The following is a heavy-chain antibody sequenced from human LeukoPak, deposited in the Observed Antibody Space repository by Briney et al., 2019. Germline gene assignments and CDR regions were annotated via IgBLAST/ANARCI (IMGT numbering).Heavy chain of an antibody. J-gene: IGHJ4*02. CDR3: ARRSSSQPPNY. Sequence: SETLSLTCTVSGGSISSSSYFWGWIRQPPGRGLEWVGSMSYSGSTYYNPSLKSRVTISVDTSKNQFSLKLSSVTAADTAVYYCARRSSSQPPNYWGQGTLVTVSS. CDR1: GGSISSSSYF. CDR2: MSYSGST. D-gene: IGHD6-13*01. V-gene: IGHV4-39*01.